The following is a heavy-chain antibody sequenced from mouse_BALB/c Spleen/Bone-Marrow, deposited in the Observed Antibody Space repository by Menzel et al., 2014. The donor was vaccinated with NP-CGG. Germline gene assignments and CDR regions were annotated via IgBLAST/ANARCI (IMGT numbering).Heavy chain of an antibody. CDR2: IWGDGNT. Sequence: VQLQQSGPGLVAPSQSLSITCTVTGFSLTSYGVSWVRQPPGEGLEWLGVIWGDGNTNYHSALISRQSISKDNSKSQVFLKLNRLQTDDTATYYCAIYYRSSWFAYWGQGTLVTVSA. V-gene: IGHV2-3*01. CDR3: AIYYRSSWFAY. D-gene: IGHD2-14*01. J-gene: IGHJ3*01. CDR1: GFSLTSYG.